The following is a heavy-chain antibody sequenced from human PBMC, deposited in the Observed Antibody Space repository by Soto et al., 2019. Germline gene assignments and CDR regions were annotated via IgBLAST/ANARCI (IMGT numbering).Heavy chain of an antibody. J-gene: IGHJ4*02. Sequence: QVQLQESGPGLVKPSETLSLTCTVSGGSISSFYWGWVQQPPGKGLEWLGYISYSGDTNYSPSLKSRLLISVDPSKNQFSLKLSSVTAADSAVYYCARVPSGTVDYWGLGTLVTVSS. D-gene: IGHD1-1*01. CDR1: GGSISSFY. CDR3: ARVPSGTVDY. CDR2: ISYSGDT. V-gene: IGHV4-59*01.